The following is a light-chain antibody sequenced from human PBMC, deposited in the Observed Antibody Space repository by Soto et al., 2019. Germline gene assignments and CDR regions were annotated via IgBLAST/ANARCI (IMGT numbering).Light chain of an antibody. V-gene: IGKV3-11*01. Sequence: EIVLTQSPGTLSLSPGERATLSCRASQSVSSYLDWYQQKPGQAPRLLIYDASHRATGIPARFSGSGSGTDFTLTISSLEPEEFAIYHCQQRSNWPPYTFGQETKLEIK. CDR2: DAS. CDR3: QQRSNWPPYT. CDR1: QSVSSY. J-gene: IGKJ2*01.